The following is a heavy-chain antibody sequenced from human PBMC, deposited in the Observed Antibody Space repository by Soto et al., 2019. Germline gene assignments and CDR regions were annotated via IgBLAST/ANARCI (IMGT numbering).Heavy chain of an antibody. CDR2: IGDTGTFI. J-gene: IGHJ4*02. V-gene: IGHV3-21*01. Sequence: EVQLVESGGGLVKPGGSLRLSCVGSAFIFSDHSMNWVRQAPGKGLEWVTSIGDTGTFIYYADSVKGRFTIPRDNAKNSLFLQMDSLRPEDTAVYYCARDQRYLRQGYSDYWGQGTLVTVSS. CDR3: ARDQRYLRQGYSDY. D-gene: IGHD4-4*01. CDR1: AFIFSDHS.